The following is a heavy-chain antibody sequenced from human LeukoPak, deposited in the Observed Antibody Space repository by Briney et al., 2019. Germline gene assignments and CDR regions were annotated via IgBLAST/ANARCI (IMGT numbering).Heavy chain of an antibody. Sequence: GGSLRLSCAASGFTFSSYAMSWVRQAPGKGLEWVSTFSGSGGNTYYADSVKGRFTISRDNSKNTLYLQMNSLRAEDTAVYYCAKRAGYSYAGTHFDYWGQGTLVTVSS. V-gene: IGHV3-23*01. CDR3: AKRAGYSYAGTHFDY. CDR2: FSGSGGNT. D-gene: IGHD5-18*01. J-gene: IGHJ4*02. CDR1: GFTFSSYA.